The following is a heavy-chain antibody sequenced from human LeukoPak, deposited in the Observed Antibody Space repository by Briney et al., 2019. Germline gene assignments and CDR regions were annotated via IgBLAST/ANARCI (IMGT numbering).Heavy chain of an antibody. J-gene: IGHJ4*02. V-gene: IGHV3-30*18. CDR1: GFTFSSSG. Sequence: GGSLRLSCAASGFTFSSSGMHWVRQAPGKGLEWVAVISYDGSNIYYADSVKGRFTISRDNSKNTRFLQMNSPRAEDTAVYYCAKVVGATVWGGYFDYWGQGTLVTVSS. D-gene: IGHD1-26*01. CDR2: ISYDGSNI. CDR3: AKVVGATVWGGYFDY.